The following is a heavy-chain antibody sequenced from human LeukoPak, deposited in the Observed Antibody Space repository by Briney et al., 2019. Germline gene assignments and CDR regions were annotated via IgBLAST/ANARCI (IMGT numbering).Heavy chain of an antibody. V-gene: IGHV4-38-2*01. J-gene: IGHJ3*02. CDR1: GYSISSGYY. Sequence: SETLSLTCAVSGYSISSGYYWGWIRQPPGQGLVWIGSIYHSGSTYYNPSLKSRVTISVDTSKNQSSLKLSSVTAADTAVYYCARVDFADAFDIWGQGTMVTVSS. CDR2: IYHSGST. CDR3: ARVDFADAFDI.